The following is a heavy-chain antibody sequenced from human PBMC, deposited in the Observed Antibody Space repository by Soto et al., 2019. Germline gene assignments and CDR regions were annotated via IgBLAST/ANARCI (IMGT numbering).Heavy chain of an antibody. V-gene: IGHV3-74*01. Sequence: EVQLVESGGGLVQPGGSLRLSCAASGFTFSSYWMHWVRQAPGKGLVWVSRINSDGSSTSYADSVKGRSTISRDNANNTLYLQMNSLRAEDTAVYYCVRTSVVVSAATREDYWGQGTLVTVSS. D-gene: IGHD2-15*01. CDR1: GFTFSSYW. CDR2: INSDGSST. CDR3: VRTSVVVSAATREDY. J-gene: IGHJ4*02.